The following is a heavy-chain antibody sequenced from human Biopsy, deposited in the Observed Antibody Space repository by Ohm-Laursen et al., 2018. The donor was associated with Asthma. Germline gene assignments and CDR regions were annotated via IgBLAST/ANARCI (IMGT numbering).Heavy chain of an antibody. D-gene: IGHD6-19*01. CDR2: IYSGGTS. V-gene: IGHV3-53*01. J-gene: IGHJ4*02. CDR3: ARGDSSGWSHYYFDY. CDR1: GFTVSRDH. Sequence: LSLTCAASGFTVSRDHMFWVRQAPGKGLEWVSVIYSGGTSHTADSVRGRFTISGDFSKNTLHLQMHSLRVEDTAVYYCARGDSSGWSHYYFDYWGQGTLVTVSS.